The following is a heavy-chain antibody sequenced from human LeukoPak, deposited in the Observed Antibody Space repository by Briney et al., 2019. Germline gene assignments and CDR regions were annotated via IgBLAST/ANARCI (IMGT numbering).Heavy chain of an antibody. CDR3: ARSLSTIFEYYFDY. V-gene: IGHV4-30-2*01. D-gene: IGHD3-3*01. CDR1: GGSISSGGYS. Sequence: PSQTLSLTCAVSGGSISSGGYSWSWIRQPPGKGLEWIGYIYHSGSTHNDPSLKSRVTISVDRSKNQFSLKLSSVTAADTAVYYCARSLSTIFEYYFDYWGQGTLVTVSS. CDR2: IYHSGST. J-gene: IGHJ4*02.